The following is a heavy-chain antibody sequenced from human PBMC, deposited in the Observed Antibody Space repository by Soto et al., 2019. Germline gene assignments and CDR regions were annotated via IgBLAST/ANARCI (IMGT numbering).Heavy chain of an antibody. V-gene: IGHV4-31*03. Sequence: QVQLQESGPGLVKPSQTLSLTCTVSGGFISSGDYYWNWIRQLPGKGLEWIGYIEHSGSSFYNPSLKGRVALALDTSKNQFSLKLNSVTAADTAVYYCAREVVPGTVDFYYYYIDFWGKGTTVTVSS. CDR3: AREVVPGTVDFYYYYIDF. D-gene: IGHD2-2*01. CDR2: IEHSGSS. CDR1: GGFISSGDYY. J-gene: IGHJ6*03.